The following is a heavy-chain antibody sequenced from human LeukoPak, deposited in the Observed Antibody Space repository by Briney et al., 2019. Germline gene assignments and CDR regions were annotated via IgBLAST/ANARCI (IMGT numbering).Heavy chain of an antibody. J-gene: IGHJ4*02. CDR2: IIPIFGTA. CDR1: VGNFSSYA. CDR3: ASSSSGYYFYTTPAAFDY. Sequence: EASVKVSCKASVGNFSSYATSWVRQAPGRGLEWMGGIIPIFGTANYAQKFQGRVTITADESTSTAYMELSSLRSEDTAVYYCASSSSGYYFYTTPAAFDYWGQGTLVTVSS. V-gene: IGHV1-69*13. D-gene: IGHD3-22*01.